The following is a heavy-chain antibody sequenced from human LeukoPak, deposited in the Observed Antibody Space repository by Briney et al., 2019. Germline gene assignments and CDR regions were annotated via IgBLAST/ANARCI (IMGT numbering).Heavy chain of an antibody. D-gene: IGHD6-13*01. CDR1: GGTFSSYA. V-gene: IGHV1-69*13. CDR3: ARDVWEQQLVGFDY. CDR2: IIPIFGTA. Sequence: SVKVSCKASGGTFSSYAISWVRQAPGQGLEWMGGIIPIFGTANYAQKFQGRVTITADESTSTAYMELSSLRSEDTAVYYCARDVWEQQLVGFDYWGQGTLVTVSS. J-gene: IGHJ4*02.